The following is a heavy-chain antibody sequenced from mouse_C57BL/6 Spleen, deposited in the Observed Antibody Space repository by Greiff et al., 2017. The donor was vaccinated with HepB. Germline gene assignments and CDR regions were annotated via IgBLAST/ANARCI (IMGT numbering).Heavy chain of an antibody. V-gene: IGHV2-5*01. CDR1: GFSLTSYG. J-gene: IGHJ2*01. D-gene: IGHD1-1*01. Sequence: VKLMESGPGLVQPSQCLSITCTASGFSLTSYGVHWVRQSPGKGLEWLGVIRSGGSTDYNAAFMSGLSITKDNSTSQVFFKMNSLQADDTAIYYCATGSSQYYFGCWGQGTTLTVSS. CDR2: IRSGGST. CDR3: ATGSSQYYFGC.